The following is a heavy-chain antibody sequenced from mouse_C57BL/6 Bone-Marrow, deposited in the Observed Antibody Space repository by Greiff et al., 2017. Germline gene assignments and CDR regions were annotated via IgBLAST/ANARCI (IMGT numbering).Heavy chain of an antibody. V-gene: IGHV5-2*01. Sequence: DVMLVESGGGLVQPGASLKLSCESNEYEFPSHDMSWVRKTPEKRLELVAAINSDGGSTYYPDTMERRFIISRDNTKKTLYLQMSSLRSEDTALYYCARHYSNSYAMDYWGQGTSVTVSS. CDR3: ARHYSNSYAMDY. J-gene: IGHJ4*01. CDR2: INSDGGST. D-gene: IGHD2-5*01. CDR1: EYEFPSHD.